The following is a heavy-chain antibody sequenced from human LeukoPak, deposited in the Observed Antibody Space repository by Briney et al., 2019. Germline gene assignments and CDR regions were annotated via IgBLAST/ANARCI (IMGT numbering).Heavy chain of an antibody. CDR1: GGSISSSSYY. Sequence: SETLSLTCTVSGGSISSSSYYWGWIRQPPGKGLEWIGSIYYSGSTYYNPSLKSRVTISVDTSKNQFSLKLSSVTAADTAVYYCARHLVVKYYYDSSGYYQSFLNWGQGTLVTVSS. CDR2: IYYSGST. V-gene: IGHV4-39*01. J-gene: IGHJ4*02. D-gene: IGHD3-22*01. CDR3: ARHLVVKYYYDSSGYYQSFLN.